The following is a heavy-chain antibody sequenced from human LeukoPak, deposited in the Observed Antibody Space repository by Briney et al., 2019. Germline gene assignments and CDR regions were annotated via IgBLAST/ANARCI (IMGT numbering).Heavy chain of an antibody. CDR1: GGSISSYY. CDR2: IYYSGST. J-gene: IGHJ6*03. V-gene: IGHV4-59*01. CDR3: ARVRGVVIIDYYYYMDV. D-gene: IGHD3-3*01. Sequence: PSETLSLTCTVSGGSISSYYWSWIRQPPGKGLEWIGYIYYSGSTSYNPSLKSRVTISVDTSKNQFSLKLSSVTAADTAVYYCARVRGVVIIDYYYYMDVWGKGTTVTVSS.